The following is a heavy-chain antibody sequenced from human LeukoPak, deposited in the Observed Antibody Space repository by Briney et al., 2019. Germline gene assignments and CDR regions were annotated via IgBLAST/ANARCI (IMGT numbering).Heavy chain of an antibody. Sequence: GGSLRLSCAASGFTFSNYWMHWVRQAPGKGLVWVSRINSDGSITNYADSVEGRFTISRDNAKNTLYLQMNSLRAEDAAVYYCARVTGLPNLDYWGQGALVTVSS. D-gene: IGHD1-14*01. CDR2: INSDGSIT. CDR3: ARVTGLPNLDY. CDR1: GFTFSNYW. V-gene: IGHV3-74*01. J-gene: IGHJ4*02.